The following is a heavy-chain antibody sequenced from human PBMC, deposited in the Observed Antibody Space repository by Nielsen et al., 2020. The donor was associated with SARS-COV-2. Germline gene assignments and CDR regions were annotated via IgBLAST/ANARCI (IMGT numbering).Heavy chain of an antibody. CDR2: INHSGST. CDR3: ARAGKSCSGGSCYGRGSAFDI. D-gene: IGHD2-15*01. J-gene: IGHJ3*02. Sequence: SETLSLTCAVYGGSFSGYYWSWIRQPPGKGLEWIGEINHSGSTNYNTSLKSRVTISVDTSKNQFSLKLSSVTAADTAVYYCARAGKSCSGGSCYGRGSAFDIWGQGTMVTVSS. V-gene: IGHV4-34*01. CDR1: GGSFSGYY.